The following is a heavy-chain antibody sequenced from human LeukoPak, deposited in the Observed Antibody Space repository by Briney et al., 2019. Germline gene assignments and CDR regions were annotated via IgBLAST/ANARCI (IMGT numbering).Heavy chain of an antibody. CDR1: GGSISTYY. Sequence: SETLSLTCTVSGGSISTYYWSWIRQPPGKGLEWIGYIYYSGSTNYNPSLKSRVTISVDTSKNQFSLKLRSVTAADTAVYYCARVTGYMIEDYFDYWGQGILVTVSS. D-gene: IGHD3-9*01. V-gene: IGHV4-59*01. J-gene: IGHJ4*02. CDR2: IYYSGST. CDR3: ARVTGYMIEDYFDY.